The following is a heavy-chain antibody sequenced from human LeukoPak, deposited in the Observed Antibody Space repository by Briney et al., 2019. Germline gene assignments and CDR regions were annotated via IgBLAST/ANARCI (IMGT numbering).Heavy chain of an antibody. V-gene: IGHV4-61*02. CDR3: ARDRAGDSFDI. J-gene: IGHJ3*02. Sequence: SQTLSLTCTVSGDSISRGNYYWTWIRQPAGKRLEWIGRIHTSGSTNYNPSLKSQVTISMYTSKNQFSLNLNSVTAADTAVYYCARDRAGDSFDIWGQGTMVTVSS. D-gene: IGHD7-27*01. CDR2: IHTSGST. CDR1: GDSISRGNYY.